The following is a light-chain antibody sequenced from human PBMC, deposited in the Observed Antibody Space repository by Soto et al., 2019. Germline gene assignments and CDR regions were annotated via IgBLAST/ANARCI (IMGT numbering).Light chain of an antibody. CDR1: QTVSSTY. Sequence: PGDRATLSCRASQTVSSTYLAWYHQKPGQAPRLLIYDTSNRATGIPDRFSGSGSGTDFTLTISRLEPEDFAVYFCQQYDKSPYTFGQGTKLEIK. CDR3: QQYDKSPYT. CDR2: DTS. J-gene: IGKJ2*01. V-gene: IGKV3-20*01.